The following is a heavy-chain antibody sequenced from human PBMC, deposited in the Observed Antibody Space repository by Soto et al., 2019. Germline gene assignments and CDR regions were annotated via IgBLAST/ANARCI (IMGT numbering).Heavy chain of an antibody. CDR3: ARGPDARDFDY. CDR2: INHSGST. V-gene: IGHV4-34*01. J-gene: IGHJ4*02. Sequence: SETLSLTCAVYGGSFSGYYWSWVRQPPGKGLEWIGEINHSGSTNYNPSLKSRVTISVDTSKNQFSLKLSSVTAADTAVYYCARGPDARDFDYWGQGTLVTVSS. CDR1: GGSFSGYY.